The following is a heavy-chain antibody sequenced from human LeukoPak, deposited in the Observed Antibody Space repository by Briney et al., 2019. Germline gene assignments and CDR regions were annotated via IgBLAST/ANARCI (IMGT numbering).Heavy chain of an antibody. J-gene: IGHJ4*02. V-gene: IGHV3-23*01. CDR3: AKDGQL. CDR2: ISGSGGST. CDR1: GFTFSSYA. Sequence: PGGSLRLSCVVSGFTFSSYAMSWVRKAPGKGPEWVSGISGSGGSTYYADSVKGRVTISRDNSKNTLYLQMNSLRAGDTALYYCAKDGQLWGQGTLVTVSS. D-gene: IGHD5-24*01.